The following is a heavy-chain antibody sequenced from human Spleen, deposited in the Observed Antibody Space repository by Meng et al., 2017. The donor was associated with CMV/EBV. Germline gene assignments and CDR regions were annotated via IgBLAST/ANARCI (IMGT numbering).Heavy chain of an antibody. V-gene: IGHV4-34*01. CDR1: GGSISGYY. J-gene: IGHJ5*02. Sequence: ESLKISCTVYGGSISGYYWSWIRQPPGKGLEWMGEINHSGDTNYNPSLKSRVTISADTSKKHFSLNLTSVTAADTAVYYCARGRRDLLEWLIRINWFDPWGQGTRVTVSS. CDR2: INHSGDT. D-gene: IGHD6-19*01. CDR3: ARGRRDLLEWLIRINWFDP.